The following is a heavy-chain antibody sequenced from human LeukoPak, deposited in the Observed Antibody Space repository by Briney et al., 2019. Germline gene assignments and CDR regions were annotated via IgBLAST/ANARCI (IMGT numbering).Heavy chain of an antibody. D-gene: IGHD2/OR15-2a*01. CDR2: INPSGGST. CDR3: ASGSTRVYNWFDP. V-gene: IGHV1-46*01. J-gene: IGHJ5*02. CDR1: GYTFTGYY. Sequence: ASVKVSCKASGYTFTGYYIHWVRQAPGQGLEWMGIINPSGGSTSYAQKFQGRVTMTRDTSTSTVYMELSSLRSEDTAVYYCASGSTRVYNWFDPWGQGTLVTVSS.